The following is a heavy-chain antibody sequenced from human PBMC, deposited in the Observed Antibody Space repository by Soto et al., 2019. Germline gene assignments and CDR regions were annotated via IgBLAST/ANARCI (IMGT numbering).Heavy chain of an antibody. V-gene: IGHV1-69*13. CDR1: GGTFSSYA. CDR2: IIPIFGTA. J-gene: IGHJ4*02. Sequence: SVKVSCKASGGTFSSYAISWVRQAPGQGLEWMGGIIPIFGTANYAQKFQGRVTITADESTSTAYMELSSVTAADTAVYYCARGKGIEYGDTKFDYWGQGTLVTVSS. CDR3: ARGKGIEYGDTKFDY. D-gene: IGHD4-17*01.